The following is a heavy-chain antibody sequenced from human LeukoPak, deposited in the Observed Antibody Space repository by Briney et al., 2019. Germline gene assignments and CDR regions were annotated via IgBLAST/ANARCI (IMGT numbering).Heavy chain of an antibody. CDR1: GDSVSSNSAS. CDR3: ARHTRPGYSGYENAFDI. Sequence: PSQTLSLTCAISGDSVSSNSASWNWIRQSPSRGLEWLGRTYYRSTWSNDYVVSVKSRITINPDTSKNQFSLQLNSVTAADTAVYYCARHTRPGYSGYENAFDIWGQGNMVTVSS. CDR2: TYYRSTWSN. D-gene: IGHD5-12*01. J-gene: IGHJ3*02. V-gene: IGHV6-1*01.